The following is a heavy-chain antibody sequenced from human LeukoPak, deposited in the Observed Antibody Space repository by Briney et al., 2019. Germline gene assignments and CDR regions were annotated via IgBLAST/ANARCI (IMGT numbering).Heavy chain of an antibody. J-gene: IGHJ6*02. CDR2: IGSSGVST. Sequence: GGSLRLSCAASGFTFRDAAMTWVRQAPGKGLEWVSLIGSSGVSTHYVDSVKGRFTISRDNSKNSLYLQMNSLRAEDTAVYYCARDKAVAETGSGMDVWGQGTTVTVSS. D-gene: IGHD6-19*01. CDR3: ARDKAVAETGSGMDV. V-gene: IGHV3-23*01. CDR1: GFTFRDAA.